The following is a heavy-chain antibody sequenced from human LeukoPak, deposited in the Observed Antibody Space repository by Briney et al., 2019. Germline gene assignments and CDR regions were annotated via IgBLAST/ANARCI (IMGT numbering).Heavy chain of an antibody. D-gene: IGHD6-13*01. J-gene: IGHJ4*02. V-gene: IGHV4-59*11. Sequence: SETLSLTCTVSGGSISSHYWSWIRQPPGKGLEWIGYIYYSGSTNYNPSLKSRVTISVDTSKNQFSLKLSSVTAADTAVYYCATTPGGIAAAGTYYFDYWGQGTLVTVSS. CDR1: GGSISSHY. CDR2: IYYSGST. CDR3: ATTPGGIAAAGTYYFDY.